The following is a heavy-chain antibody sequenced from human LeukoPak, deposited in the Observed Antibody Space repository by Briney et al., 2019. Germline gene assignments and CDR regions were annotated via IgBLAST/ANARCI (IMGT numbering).Heavy chain of an antibody. CDR3: ARDSPLYGYVTDY. V-gene: IGHV3-30*03. D-gene: IGHD5-18*01. Sequence: AGGSLRLSCAASGFTFSAYGIHWVRQAPGKGLEWVAVISNDGSNKYYADSVKGRFTISRDNSKNTLYLQMNSLRAEDTAVYYCARDSPLYGYVTDYWGQGTLVTVSS. CDR2: ISNDGSNK. CDR1: GFTFSAYG. J-gene: IGHJ4*02.